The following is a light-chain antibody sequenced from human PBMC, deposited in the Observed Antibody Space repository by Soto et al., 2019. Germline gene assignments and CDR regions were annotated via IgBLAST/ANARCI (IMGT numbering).Light chain of an antibody. J-gene: IGKJ1*01. CDR1: QSVTSRS. CDR2: GAS. V-gene: IGKV3-20*01. CDR3: HQFGSFPRT. Sequence: EIVLTQSPGTLSLSPGKRATLSCRASQSVTSRSLAWYQQKPGQAPRLLISGASSRATGISDRFSGSGSGTDFTLTISRLEPEDFAVYYCHQFGSFPRTFGQGTKVDIK.